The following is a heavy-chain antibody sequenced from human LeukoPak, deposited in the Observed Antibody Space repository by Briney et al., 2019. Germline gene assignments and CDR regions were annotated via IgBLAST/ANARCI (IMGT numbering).Heavy chain of an antibody. D-gene: IGHD4-17*01. CDR2: IYYSGST. Sequence: SQTLSLTCTVSGGSISSGGYYWSWIRQHPGKGLEWIGYIYYSGSTYYNPSLKSRVTISVDTSKNQFSLKLNSVTAADTAVYYCARGGDYGDLRYFDYWGQGTLVTVSS. CDR1: GGSISSGGYY. CDR3: ARGGDYGDLRYFDY. V-gene: IGHV4-31*03. J-gene: IGHJ4*02.